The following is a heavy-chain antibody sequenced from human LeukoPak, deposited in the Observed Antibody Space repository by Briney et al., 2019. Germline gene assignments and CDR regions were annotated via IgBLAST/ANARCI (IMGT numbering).Heavy chain of an antibody. J-gene: IGHJ4*02. V-gene: IGHV1-69*06. CDR2: ITPIFGTA. D-gene: IGHD3-16*02. CDR1: GGTFSSYA. Sequence: SVKVSCKASGGTFSSYAISWVRQAPGQGLEWMGGITPIFGTANYAQKFQGRVTITADKSTSTAYMELSSLRSEDTAVYYCARVPGLRLGELSPLFDYWGQGTLVTVSS. CDR3: ARVPGLRLGELSPLFDY.